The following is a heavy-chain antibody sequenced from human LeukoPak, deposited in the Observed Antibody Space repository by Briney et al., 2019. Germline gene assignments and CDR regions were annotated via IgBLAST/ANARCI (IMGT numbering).Heavy chain of an antibody. V-gene: IGHV3-23*01. Sequence: PGGSLRLSCAASGFTFSDHAMSWVRQAPAKGLEWVSSINGNGGGSYYIDSVKGRFTISRDNSKNTLYLQMNSLRAEDTAVYYCAKELQRSPPYYDFWSGYYRPLSDFGFDIWGQGTMVTVSS. D-gene: IGHD3-3*01. CDR2: INGNGGGS. CDR3: AKELQRSPPYYDFWSGYYRPLSDFGFDI. CDR1: GFTFSDHA. J-gene: IGHJ3*02.